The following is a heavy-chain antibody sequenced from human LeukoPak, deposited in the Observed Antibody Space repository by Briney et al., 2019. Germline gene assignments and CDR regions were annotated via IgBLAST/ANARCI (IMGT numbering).Heavy chain of an antibody. CDR3: ARDGGLYSVVLGADYNCFDY. Sequence: PGGSLRLSCAASGFTFSSYGIHWVRQAPGKGLEWVAFIRYDGSNEYYADSVKGRFTISRDNSKNTPYLQMNSLRAEDTAVYYCARDGGLYSVVLGADYNCFDYWGQGTLVTVSS. V-gene: IGHV3-30*02. J-gene: IGHJ4*02. CDR1: GFTFSSYG. CDR2: IRYDGSNE. D-gene: IGHD3-10*01.